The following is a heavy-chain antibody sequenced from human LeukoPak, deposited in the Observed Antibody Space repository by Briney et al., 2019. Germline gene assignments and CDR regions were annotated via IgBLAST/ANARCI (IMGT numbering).Heavy chain of an antibody. CDR1: GFTFSRYN. CDR3: ARILEGDDY. V-gene: IGHV3-48*02. Sequence: PGGSLRLSCAASGFTFSRYNMNWVRQAPGKGLEWISYISSGSSTIYYADSVKGRFTISRDNAKNSLYLQMNSLRDEDTAVYYCARILEGDDYWGQGTLVTVSS. CDR2: ISSGSSTI. D-gene: IGHD3-16*01. J-gene: IGHJ4*02.